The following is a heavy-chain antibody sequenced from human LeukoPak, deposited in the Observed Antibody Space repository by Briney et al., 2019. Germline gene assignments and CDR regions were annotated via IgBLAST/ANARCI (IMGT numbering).Heavy chain of an antibody. CDR1: GFTFSSYA. D-gene: IGHD6-13*01. J-gene: IGHJ4*02. CDR2: ISGGGGLT. Sequence: PGGSLRLSCAASGFTFSSYAMTWVRQAPGKGLEWVSSISGGGGLTYYADSVKGRFTISRENSKNTLYLQVNSLRAEDTAKYYCAKDATSSWSAPFDYWGQGTLVTVSS. CDR3: AKDATSSWSAPFDY. V-gene: IGHV3-23*01.